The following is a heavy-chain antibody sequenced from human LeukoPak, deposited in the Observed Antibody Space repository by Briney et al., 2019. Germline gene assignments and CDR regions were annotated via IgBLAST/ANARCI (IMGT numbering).Heavy chain of an antibody. J-gene: IGHJ4*02. CDR3: AREASGAPGTREFDY. D-gene: IGHD6-13*01. V-gene: IGHV1-18*01. CDR2: ISDHTGNT. Sequence: ASVKVSCKASGYTFTRYGISWVRQAPGRGLEWIGWISDHTGNTKYAQKVQGRVTMTTDTSTSIAYMELRSLRSDDTAVYYCAREASGAPGTREFDYWGQGTLVTVSS. CDR1: GYTFTRYG.